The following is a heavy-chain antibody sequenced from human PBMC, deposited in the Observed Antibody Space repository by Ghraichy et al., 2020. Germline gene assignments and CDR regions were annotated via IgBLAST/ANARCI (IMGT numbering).Heavy chain of an antibody. CDR2: IYYSGSS. Sequence: SQTLSLTCTVSGGSISSSGYYWGWIRQPPGKGLEWIGTIYYSGSSYYTPSLESRVTISIDTSKNHFSLKLTSVTAADTAVYYCATPNYYDNTRGNYYFDLWGRGTLVTVSS. V-gene: IGHV4-39*02. CDR3: ATPNYYDNTRGNYYFDL. J-gene: IGHJ2*01. CDR1: GGSISSSGYY. D-gene: IGHD3-22*01.